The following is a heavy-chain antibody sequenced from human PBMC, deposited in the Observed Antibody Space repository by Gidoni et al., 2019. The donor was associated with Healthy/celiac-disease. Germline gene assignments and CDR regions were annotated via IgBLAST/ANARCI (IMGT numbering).Heavy chain of an antibody. CDR3: AREGGGSGSAWYYYGMDV. Sequence: QVQLVESGGGVVQPGRSLRLSCAASGFTFSSYGRHWVRQAPGKGLEWVAVIWYDGSNKYYADSVKGRFTISRDNSKNTLYLQMNSLRAEDTAVYYCAREGGGSGSAWYYYGMDVWGQGTTVTVSS. CDR1: GFTFSSYG. V-gene: IGHV3-33*01. D-gene: IGHD3-10*01. CDR2: IWYDGSNK. J-gene: IGHJ6*02.